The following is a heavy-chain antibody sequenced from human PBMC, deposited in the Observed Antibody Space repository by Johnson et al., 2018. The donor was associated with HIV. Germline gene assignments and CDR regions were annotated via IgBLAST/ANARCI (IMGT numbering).Heavy chain of an antibody. J-gene: IGHJ3*02. CDR1: GFTFSTYG. CDR3: ARDIQQGFGELLRDDAFDI. Sequence: QVQLVESGGGVVQPGRSLRLSCAASGFTFSTYGMHWVRQAPGKGLAWVAIIWYDGTNKYYADSVKGLFTISRDNSKNTLYLQMNSLRAEDTAVYYCARDIQQGFGELLRDDAFDIWGQGTMVTVSS. V-gene: IGHV3-33*01. CDR2: IWYDGTNK. D-gene: IGHD3-10*01.